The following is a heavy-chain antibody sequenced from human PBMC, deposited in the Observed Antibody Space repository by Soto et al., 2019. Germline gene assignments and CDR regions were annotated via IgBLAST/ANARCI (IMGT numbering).Heavy chain of an antibody. D-gene: IGHD6-13*01. Sequence: GLDLEWLALIYWDDDKRYSPSLKSRLTITKDTSKNQVVLTMTNMDPVDTATYYCAHSEAAGTCDYWGQGTLVTVSS. CDR3: AHSEAAGTCDY. CDR2: IYWDDDK. J-gene: IGHJ4*02. V-gene: IGHV2-5*02.